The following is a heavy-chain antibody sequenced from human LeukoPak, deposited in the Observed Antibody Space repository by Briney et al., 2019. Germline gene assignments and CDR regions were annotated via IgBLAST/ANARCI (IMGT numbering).Heavy chain of an antibody. J-gene: IGHJ4*02. CDR2: IYTSGST. CDR3: ARGVFYYGSGSYIDY. Sequence: SETLSLTCTVSGGSISGHYWSWIWQSPGKGLEWIGRIYTSGSTNYNPSLKSRVTMSVDTSKNQFSLKLSSVTAADTAVYYCARGVFYYGSGSYIDYWGQGTLVTVSS. D-gene: IGHD3-10*01. CDR1: GGSISGHY. V-gene: IGHV4-4*07.